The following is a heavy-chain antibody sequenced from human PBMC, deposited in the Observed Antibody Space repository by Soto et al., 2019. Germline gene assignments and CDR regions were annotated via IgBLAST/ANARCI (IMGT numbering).Heavy chain of an antibody. CDR2: IIPIFGTA. V-gene: IGHV1-69*13. Sequence: SVKVSCKASGGTFSSYAISWVRQAPGQGLEWMGGIIPIFGTANYAQKFQGRVTITADESTSTAYMELSSLRTEDTAVYYCARGPRRITIFGVVIISPGNWFDPWGQGTLVTVSS. CDR3: ARGPRRITIFGVVIISPGNWFDP. CDR1: GGTFSSYA. D-gene: IGHD3-3*01. J-gene: IGHJ5*02.